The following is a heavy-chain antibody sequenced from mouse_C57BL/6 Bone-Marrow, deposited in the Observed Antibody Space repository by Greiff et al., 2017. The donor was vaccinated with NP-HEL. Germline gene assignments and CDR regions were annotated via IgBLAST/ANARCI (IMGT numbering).Heavy chain of an antibody. D-gene: IGHD1-1*01. V-gene: IGHV3-6*01. CDR1: GYSITSGYY. CDR3: ARTVVAHYYAMDY. CDR2: ISYDGSN. J-gene: IGHJ4*01. Sequence: EVKLMESGPGLVKPSQSLSLTCSVTGYSITSGYYWNWIRQFPGNKLEWMGFISYDGSNNYNPSLKNRISITRDTSKNQFFLKLKSVTTEDTATYYCARTVVAHYYAMDYWGQGTSVTVSS.